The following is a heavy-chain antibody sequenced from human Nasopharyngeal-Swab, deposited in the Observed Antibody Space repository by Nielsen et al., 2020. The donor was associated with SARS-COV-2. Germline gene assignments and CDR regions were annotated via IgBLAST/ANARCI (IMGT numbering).Heavy chain of an antibody. CDR2: INPNSGGT. V-gene: IGHV1-2*02. CDR1: GYTFTGYY. Sequence: ASVKVSCKASGYTFTGYYMHWVRQAPGQGPEWMGWINPNSGGTNYAQKFQGRVTMTRDTSISTAYMELSRLRSDDTAVYYCARVGHHQYYDILTGFGPKHHYGMDVWGQGTTVTVSS. D-gene: IGHD3-9*01. J-gene: IGHJ6*02. CDR3: ARVGHHQYYDILTGFGPKHHYGMDV.